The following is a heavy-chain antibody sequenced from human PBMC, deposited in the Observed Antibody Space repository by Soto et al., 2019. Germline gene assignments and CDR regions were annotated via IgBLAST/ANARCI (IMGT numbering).Heavy chain of an antibody. CDR3: AKDGGLGARRHMCGMDV. D-gene: IGHD2-21*01. CDR1: GYPFRGYG. V-gene: IGHV1-18*01. J-gene: IGHJ6*02. Sequence: LVTGACKASGYPFRGYGLNSVRQAPGQGLEWMGWISGHGGVRTYGPKFRDRIAVATDTSSKTASLELRSLRSEDTAVHYCAKDGGLGARRHMCGMDVWGQGITVTVSS. CDR2: ISGHGGVR.